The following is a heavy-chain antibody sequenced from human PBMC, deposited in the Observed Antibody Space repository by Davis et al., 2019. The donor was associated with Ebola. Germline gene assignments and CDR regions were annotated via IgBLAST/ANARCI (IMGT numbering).Heavy chain of an antibody. CDR1: ESTFSDYA. CDR3: ATSRYHYDSSGCPYYFRY. V-gene: IGHV3-30*04. D-gene: IGHD3-22*01. J-gene: IGHJ4*02. Sequence: GESLKISCAASESTFSDYAMQWVRQAPGKGLQWVAVISNDGRNENYADSVKGRFTISRDNSRNTLYLQMHSLRADDSAVYYCATSRYHYDSSGCPYYFRYWGPGTLVTVSS. CDR2: ISNDGRNE.